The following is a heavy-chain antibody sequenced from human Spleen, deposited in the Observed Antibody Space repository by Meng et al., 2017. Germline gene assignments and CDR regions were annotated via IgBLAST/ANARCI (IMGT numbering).Heavy chain of an antibody. V-gene: IGHV4-34*01. CDR3: ARRVVLGDTDAFDI. CDR2: INHSGST. Sequence: SETLSLTCVVSGGSFSDYYWSWIRQPPGKGLEWIGEINHSGSTNYNPSLERRATISVDTSQNNLSLKLSSVTAADTAMYYCARRVVLGDTDAFDIWGQGTMVTVSS. J-gene: IGHJ3*02. CDR1: GGSFSDYY. D-gene: IGHD2-8*02.